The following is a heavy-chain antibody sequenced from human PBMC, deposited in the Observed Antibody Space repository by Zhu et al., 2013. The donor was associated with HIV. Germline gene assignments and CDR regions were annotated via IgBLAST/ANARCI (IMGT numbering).Heavy chain of an antibody. D-gene: IGHD2-21*01. Sequence: QVQLQASGPGLVKPSETLSLTCTVSSGSINGYYWTWIRHTPGKGLGWIGYIHYSGNTYYNPSLRSRVTMSVDTSKNQFSLHLNSVTAADTAVYFCARSDSRHGYFTSLDYWGQGTLVTVSS. CDR2: IHYSGNT. J-gene: IGHJ4*02. CDR3: ARSDSRHGYFTSLDY. V-gene: IGHV4-59*08. CDR1: SGSINGYY.